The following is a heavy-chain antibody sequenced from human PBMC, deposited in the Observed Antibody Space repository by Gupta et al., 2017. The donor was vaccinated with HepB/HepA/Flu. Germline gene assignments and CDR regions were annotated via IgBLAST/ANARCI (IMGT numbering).Heavy chain of an antibody. D-gene: IGHD3-22*01. Sequence: EVQLLESGGGLVQPGGSLRLSCAASGFTFSSYAMSWVRQAPGKGLEWVSAISGSGGSTYYADSVKGRFTISRDNSKNTLYLQMNSLRAEDTAVYYCAKDGEGNYYDSSGYFGAFDYWGQGTLVTVSS. CDR1: GFTFSSYA. V-gene: IGHV3-23*01. CDR2: ISGSGGST. J-gene: IGHJ4*02. CDR3: AKDGEGNYYDSSGYFGAFDY.